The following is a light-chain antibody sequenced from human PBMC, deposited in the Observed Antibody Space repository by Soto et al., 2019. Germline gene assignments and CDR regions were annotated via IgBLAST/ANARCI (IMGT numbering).Light chain of an antibody. V-gene: IGKV1-27*01. CDR1: QGISTY. Sequence: DIQMTQSPSSLSASVGDKVTITCRASQGISTYLVWYQHKPGTVPKLMIFAASTLQSGVPSRFSGRGSGTDYTLTISSLQPEAVATYYCQNCNGSPMTFGTGTNV. CDR2: AAS. J-gene: IGKJ1*01. CDR3: QNCNGSPMT.